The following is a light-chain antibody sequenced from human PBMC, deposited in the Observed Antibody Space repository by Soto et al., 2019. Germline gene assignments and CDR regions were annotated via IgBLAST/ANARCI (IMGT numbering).Light chain of an antibody. Sequence: EIVMTQSPATLSVSPGERANLSCRASQSVSSNLAWYQQKPGQAPRLLIYGASTRATGIPARFSGSGSGKDFTLTISSLQSEDLAVYYCQHYNNLRPEAWTFGQWTKGEIK. CDR3: QHYNNLRPEAWT. J-gene: IGKJ1*01. CDR1: QSVSSN. V-gene: IGKV3-15*01. CDR2: GAS.